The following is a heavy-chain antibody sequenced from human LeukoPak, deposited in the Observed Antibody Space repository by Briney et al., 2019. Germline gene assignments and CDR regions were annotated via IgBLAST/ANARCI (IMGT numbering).Heavy chain of an antibody. Sequence: PGGSLRLSCAASGFTFSTYWMHWVRQAPGTGLVWVSRIKSDGSNSNYADCVKGRFTISRDNAKNTLCLQMNSLRAEDTAVYHCVRVGGRSSIGGDCWGQGTLVTVSS. CDR3: VRVGGRSSIGGDC. V-gene: IGHV3-74*01. CDR1: GFTFSTYW. D-gene: IGHD3-10*01. CDR2: IKSDGSNS. J-gene: IGHJ4*02.